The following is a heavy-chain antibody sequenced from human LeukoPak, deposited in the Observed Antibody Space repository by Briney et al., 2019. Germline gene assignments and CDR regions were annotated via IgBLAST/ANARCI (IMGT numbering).Heavy chain of an antibody. CDR1: GYTFTSYY. CDR3: ARATGYYDSSGYYYFDY. V-gene: IGHV1-46*01. Sequence: ASVKVSCKASGYTFTSYYMHWVRQAPGQGLEWMGIINPSGGSTSYAQKFQGRVTMTRDTSTSTVYMELSSLRSEDTAVYYCARATGYYDSSGYYYFDYWGQGTLVTASS. D-gene: IGHD3-22*01. J-gene: IGHJ4*02. CDR2: INPSGGST.